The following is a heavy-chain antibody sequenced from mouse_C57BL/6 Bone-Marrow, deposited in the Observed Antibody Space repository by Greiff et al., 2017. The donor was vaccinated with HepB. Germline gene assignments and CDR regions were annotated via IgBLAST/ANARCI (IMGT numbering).Heavy chain of an antibody. CDR3: ARGGDDGYSEFAY. CDR2: IDPANGNT. J-gene: IGHJ3*01. V-gene: IGHV14-3*01. CDR1: GFNIKNTY. D-gene: IGHD2-3*01. Sequence: EVKLEESVAELVRPGASVKLSCTASGFNIKNTYMHWVKQRPEQGLEWIGRIDPANGNTKYAPKFQGKATITADTSSNTAYLQLSSLTSEDTAIYYCARGGDDGYSEFAYWGQGTLVTVSA.